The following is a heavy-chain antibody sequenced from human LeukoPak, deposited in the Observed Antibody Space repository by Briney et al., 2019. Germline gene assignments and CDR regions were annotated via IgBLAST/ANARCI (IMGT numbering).Heavy chain of an antibody. Sequence: GGSLRLSCAASAFSFGNYAMTWVRQAPGKGLEWVSAISGSGGTTYYADSVQGRFTIYRDNSKNTLYLQMNRLGAEDTAIYYCVQDWAWGAFGYWGQGTLVTVSS. D-gene: IGHD7-27*01. V-gene: IGHV3-23*01. CDR1: AFSFGNYA. J-gene: IGHJ4*02. CDR3: VQDWAWGAFGY. CDR2: ISGSGGTT.